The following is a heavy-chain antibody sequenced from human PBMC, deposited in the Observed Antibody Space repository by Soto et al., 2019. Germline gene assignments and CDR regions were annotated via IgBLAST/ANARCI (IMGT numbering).Heavy chain of an antibody. D-gene: IGHD2-2*01. V-gene: IGHV4-38-2*01. J-gene: IGHJ4*02. CDR1: ITNIYY. CDR2: IYHSGST. Sequence: LSLTCAVSITNIYYFGWIQQPPGKGLEWIGSIYHSGSTYYNPSLKSRVTISVETSRNQFSLKLRSVTAADTAVYFCASPSSAYCSDTSCYVAAFHYWGQGIMVTVSS. CDR3: ASPSSAYCSDTSCYVAAFHY.